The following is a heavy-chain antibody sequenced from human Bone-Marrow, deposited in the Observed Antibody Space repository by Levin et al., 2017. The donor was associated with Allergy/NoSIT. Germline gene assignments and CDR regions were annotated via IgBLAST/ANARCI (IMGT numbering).Heavy chain of an antibody. Sequence: SSETLSLTCTVSGGSISSGSYYWSWIRQPAGKGLEWIGRIYSSGSAHYNPSLKSRVTISVDTSKNQFSLRLSSVTAADTAVYFCARNFRDFSSGWYQDGFDIWGQGTMVTVSS. CDR1: GGSISSGSYY. D-gene: IGHD6-19*01. CDR3: ARNFRDFSSGWYQDGFDI. J-gene: IGHJ3*02. V-gene: IGHV4-61*02. CDR2: IYSSGSA.